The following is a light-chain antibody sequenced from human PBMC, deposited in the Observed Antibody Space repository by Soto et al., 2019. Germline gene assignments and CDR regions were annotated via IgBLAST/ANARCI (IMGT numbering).Light chain of an antibody. CDR1: SSNIGYNY. J-gene: IGLJ3*02. V-gene: IGLV1-51*01. CDR3: GTWDSSLSGGV. Sequence: QSVLTQPPSVSAAPGQKVTISCSGSSSNIGYNYVSWYQQLPGTAPKLLIYDNNNQPSGIPDRFSGSKSGTSATLGITGLQTGDEADYYCGTWDSSLSGGVFGGGTKLTVL. CDR2: DNN.